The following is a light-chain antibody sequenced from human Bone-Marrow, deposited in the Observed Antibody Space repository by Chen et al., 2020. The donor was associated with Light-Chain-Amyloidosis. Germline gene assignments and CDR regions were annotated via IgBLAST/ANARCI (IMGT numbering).Light chain of an antibody. J-gene: IGLJ2*01. CDR1: SSDVGGYDY. V-gene: IGLV2-14*03. CDR3: SSYTSSSAPVV. Sequence: QSALTQPASVSASPGHSITIYCTGSSSDVGGYDYVSWYQQHPGKAPKLLISDVRLRPSGVSTRFSGSHSGHTASLSISGLLTGEEAAYYGSSYTSSSAPVVFGGGTTLTVL. CDR2: DVR.